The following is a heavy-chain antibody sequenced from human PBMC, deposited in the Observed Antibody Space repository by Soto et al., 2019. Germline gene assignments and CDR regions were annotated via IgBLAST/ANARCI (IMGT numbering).Heavy chain of an antibody. CDR3: AHRILRTVFGLVTTTAIYFDF. V-gene: IGHV2-5*02. Sequence: QITLNESGPTVVKPAETLTLTCTFSGFSLTTSGMGVGWIRQSPGKAPEWLALIYWDDDKRYSASLKSRLTITKDTSKDQVVLTMACVDLADTATYFCAHRILRTVFGLVTTTAIYFDFWGQGTPVVFSS. D-gene: IGHD3-3*01. CDR2: IYWDDDK. CDR1: GFSLTTSGMG. J-gene: IGHJ4*02.